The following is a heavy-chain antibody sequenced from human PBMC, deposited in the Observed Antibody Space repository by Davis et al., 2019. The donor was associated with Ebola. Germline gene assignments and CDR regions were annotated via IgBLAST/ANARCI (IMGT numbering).Heavy chain of an antibody. Sequence: SETLSLTCAISGDSVSSNSAAWNWIRQSPSRGLEWLGRTYYRSKWYNDYAVSVKSRITINPDTSKNQFSLQLNSVTPEDTAVYYCARVQAARFGHNWFDPWGQGTLVTVSS. J-gene: IGHJ5*02. CDR3: ARVQAARFGHNWFDP. CDR2: TYYRSKWYN. D-gene: IGHD6-25*01. V-gene: IGHV6-1*01. CDR1: GDSVSSNSAA.